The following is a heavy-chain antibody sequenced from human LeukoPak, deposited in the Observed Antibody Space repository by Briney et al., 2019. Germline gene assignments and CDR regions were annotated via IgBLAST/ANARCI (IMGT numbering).Heavy chain of an antibody. CDR3: ATAPPMAYYYYYIDV. CDR1: GYTLTELS. D-gene: IGHD5-24*01. J-gene: IGHJ6*03. Sequence: GASVKVSCKVSGYTLTELSRHGVRQAPGKGLEWMGGFDPGDGDTIYAQKFQGSVNMTEHTPTDTAYMELRSLRSEDTAVYYCATAPPMAYYYYYIDVWGKGTTVTVSS. V-gene: IGHV1-24*01. CDR2: FDPGDGDT.